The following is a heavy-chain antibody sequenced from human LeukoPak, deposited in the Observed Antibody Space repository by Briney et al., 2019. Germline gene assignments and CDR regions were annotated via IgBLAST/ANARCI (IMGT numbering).Heavy chain of an antibody. CDR2: IGGDGSKK. CDR1: GLTFRSQW. CDR3: AELGITMIGGV. D-gene: IGHD3-10*02. Sequence: GGSLRLSCAASGLTFRSQWMTWVRQAPGKGPEWVANIGGDGSKKFYVDSVEGRFTISRDNAENSLYLQMNSLRAEDTAVYYCAELGITMIGGVWGKGTTVTISS. J-gene: IGHJ6*04. V-gene: IGHV3-7*01.